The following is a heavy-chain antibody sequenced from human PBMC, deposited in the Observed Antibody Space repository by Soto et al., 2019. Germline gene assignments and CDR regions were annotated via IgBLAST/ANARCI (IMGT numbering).Heavy chain of an antibody. CDR2: IYASGGV. Sequence: SGGSLRLSCAPSGFSLRDSAMHWVRQITGGGLEWVSGIYASGGVGYVDSVRGRFTIPRDVARNFLYLQMDSLTTDDSALYYCVKDNLAGGADVWGQGTTVTVSS. CDR1: GFSLRDSA. V-gene: IGHV3-9*01. D-gene: IGHD3-10*01. CDR3: VKDNLAGGADV. J-gene: IGHJ6*02.